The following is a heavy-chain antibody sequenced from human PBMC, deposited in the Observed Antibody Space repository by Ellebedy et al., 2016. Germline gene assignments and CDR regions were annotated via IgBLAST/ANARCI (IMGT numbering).Heavy chain of an antibody. Sequence: GESLKIPXTASGLSLSNFFMSWIRQAPGKGLEWVSTISAGSDTTRLADSVKGRFTISRDSSKNSVYLRMNNLRVEDTAVYYCRQGHYADLWGQGTLVTVSS. J-gene: IGHJ4*02. CDR3: RQGHYADL. V-gene: IGHV3-23*01. D-gene: IGHD4-17*01. CDR1: GLSLSNFF. CDR2: ISAGSDTT.